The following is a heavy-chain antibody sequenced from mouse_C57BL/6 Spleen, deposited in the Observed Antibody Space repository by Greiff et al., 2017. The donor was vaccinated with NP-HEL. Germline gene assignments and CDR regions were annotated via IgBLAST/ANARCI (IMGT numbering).Heavy chain of an antibody. V-gene: IGHV1-81*01. CDR3: ARREITSVLDY. J-gene: IGHJ2*01. D-gene: IGHD6-1*01. CDR1: GYTFTSYG. Sequence: QVQLQQSGAELARPGASVKLSCKASGYTFTSYGISWVKQRTGQGLEWIGEIYPSSGNTYYNEKFKGKATLTADKSSSTAYMELRSLTSEDSAVYFCARREITSVLDYWGQGTTLTVSS. CDR2: IYPSSGNT.